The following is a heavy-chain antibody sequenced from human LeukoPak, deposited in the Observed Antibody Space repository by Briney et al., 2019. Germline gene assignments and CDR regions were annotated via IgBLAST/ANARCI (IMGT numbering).Heavy chain of an antibody. V-gene: IGHV4-34*01. Sequence: SETLSLTCAVYGGSLSGYAWSWIRQPPGKGLEWIGEINQRRSLKYNPSLESRVTISVDTSKNQFSLKLSSVTAADTAVYYCARVYYGSGSYSPYYYYGMDVWGQGTTVTVSS. CDR3: ARVYYGSGSYSPYYYYGMDV. CDR2: INQRRSL. D-gene: IGHD3-10*01. J-gene: IGHJ6*02. CDR1: GGSLSGYA.